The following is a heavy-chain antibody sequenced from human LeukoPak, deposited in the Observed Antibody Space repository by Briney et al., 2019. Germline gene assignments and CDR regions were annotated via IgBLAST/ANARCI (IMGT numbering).Heavy chain of an antibody. D-gene: IGHD4-11*01. Sequence: ASVKVSCKASGYTFNRNNINWVRQAPGQGLEWMGCISTYNGNTNYARKLQGRVTMTTDTSTSTAYMELRSLRSDDTAVYYCASGVEYRNYGNYIGGPYMDVWGKGTTVTVSS. CDR2: ISTYNGNT. CDR1: GYTFNRNN. V-gene: IGHV1-18*01. CDR3: ASGVEYRNYGNYIGGPYMDV. J-gene: IGHJ6*03.